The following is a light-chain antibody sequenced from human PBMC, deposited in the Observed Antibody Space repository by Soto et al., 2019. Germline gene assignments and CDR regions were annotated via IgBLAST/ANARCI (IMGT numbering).Light chain of an antibody. CDR1: SSDIGGFNY. CDR2: DVS. J-gene: IGLJ1*01. Sequence: QSALTQPASVSGSPGQSITIACAGTSSDIGGFNYVSWYQQHPDKAPKLIIYDVSDRPSGVSHRFSGSKSGNTASLTISGLQADDEADYYCLSYTSGSTLQVFGTGTKLTVL. CDR3: LSYTSGSTLQV. V-gene: IGLV2-14*01.